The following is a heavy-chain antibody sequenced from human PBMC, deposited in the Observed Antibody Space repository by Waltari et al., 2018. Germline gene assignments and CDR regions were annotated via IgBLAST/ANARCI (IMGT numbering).Heavy chain of an antibody. CDR3: TRPISSGYYSSGAFDI. D-gene: IGHD3-22*01. V-gene: IGHV3-49*04. CDR1: GFTFGDYA. Sequence: EVQLVESGGGLVQPGRSLRLSCTASGFTFGDYAMSWVRQAPGKGLEWVGFIRRKAYGGTTEYAASVKGRFTISRDDSKSIAYLQMNSLKTEDTAVYYCTRPISSGYYSSGAFDIWGQGTMVTVSS. J-gene: IGHJ3*02. CDR2: IRRKAYGGTT.